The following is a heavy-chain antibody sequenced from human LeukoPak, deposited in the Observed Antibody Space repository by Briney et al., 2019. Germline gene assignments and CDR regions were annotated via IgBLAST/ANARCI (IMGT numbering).Heavy chain of an antibody. J-gene: IGHJ3*02. CDR1: GFTFSSYS. D-gene: IGHD3-22*01. CDR2: ISSSSSTI. CDR3: ARAGLYYYDSSGYYPDAFDI. V-gene: IGHV3-48*01. Sequence: GGSLRLSCAASGFTFSSYSMNWVRQAPGKGLEWVSYISSSSSTIYYADSVKGRFTISRDNAKNSLYLQMNSLRAEDTDVYYCARAGLYYYDSSGYYPDAFDIWGQGTMVTVSS.